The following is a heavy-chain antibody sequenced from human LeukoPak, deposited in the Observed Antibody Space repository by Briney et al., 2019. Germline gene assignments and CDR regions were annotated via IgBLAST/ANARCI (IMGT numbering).Heavy chain of an antibody. CDR1: GFTFSSYG. V-gene: IGHV3-30*02. Sequence: GGSLRLSCAASGFTFSSYGMHWVRQASGKGLEWVAFIRYDGSNKYYADSVKGRFTISRDNSKNTPYLQMNSLRAEDTAVYYCAKAYSSGWYVGYWGQGTLVTVSS. D-gene: IGHD6-19*01. CDR3: AKAYSSGWYVGY. J-gene: IGHJ4*02. CDR2: IRYDGSNK.